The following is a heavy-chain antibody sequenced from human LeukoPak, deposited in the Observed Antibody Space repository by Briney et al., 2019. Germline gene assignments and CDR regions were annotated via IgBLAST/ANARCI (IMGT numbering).Heavy chain of an antibody. V-gene: IGHV4-4*07. Sequence: SETLSLTCTVSGGSFSPYYWSWIRKPAGKGLEWIGRIFASGSTNYNPSLQSRVTVSVDTSKNQFSLKVHSVTSADTAVYYCAREGDSSAWYLFDYWSQGTLVTVSS. CDR1: GGSFSPYY. CDR2: IFASGST. D-gene: IGHD6-13*01. CDR3: AREGDSSAWYLFDY. J-gene: IGHJ4*02.